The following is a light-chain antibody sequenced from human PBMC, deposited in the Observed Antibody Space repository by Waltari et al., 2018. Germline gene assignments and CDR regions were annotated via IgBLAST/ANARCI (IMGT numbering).Light chain of an antibody. J-gene: IGLJ3*02. CDR1: SSDVGGYNY. CDR2: DVS. V-gene: IGLV2-14*03. Sequence: QSALTQPASVSGSPGQSITISCTGTSSDVGGYNYVSWYQQHPGKAPKLMIYDVSKRPSVVSNRFSCSKSGNTASLTISGLQAEDEADYYCSSYTSSSTPVFGGGTKLTVL. CDR3: SSYTSSSTPV.